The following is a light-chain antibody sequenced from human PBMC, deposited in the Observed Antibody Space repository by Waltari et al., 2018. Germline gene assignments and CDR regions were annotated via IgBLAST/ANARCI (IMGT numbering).Light chain of an antibody. Sequence: DIQMTQSPSSLSASVGDRVTITCRASQSISSYLNWYQQKPGKAPKLLIYAASSLQSGVPSRFSGSGSGTDITLTISSLQPEDFATYYCQQSYSTPLWTFGQGTKLEI. CDR2: AAS. V-gene: IGKV1-39*01. CDR3: QQSYSTPLWT. CDR1: QSISSY. J-gene: IGKJ2*02.